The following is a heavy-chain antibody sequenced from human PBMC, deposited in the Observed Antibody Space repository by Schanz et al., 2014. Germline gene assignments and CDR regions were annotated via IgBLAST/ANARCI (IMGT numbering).Heavy chain of an antibody. Sequence: QVQLVQSGAEVKKPGASVKVSCTASGFNFNNYDINWVRQATGQGLEWMGWINTGSGDTKYSQNCQGRVTITRDTSASTAYMELSSLRSEDTAVYSCARGIGGYGANNYFDYWGQGTLVTVSS. J-gene: IGHJ4*02. D-gene: IGHD5-12*01. CDR1: GFNFNNYD. CDR2: INTGSGDT. V-gene: IGHV1-3*04. CDR3: ARGIGGYGANNYFDY.